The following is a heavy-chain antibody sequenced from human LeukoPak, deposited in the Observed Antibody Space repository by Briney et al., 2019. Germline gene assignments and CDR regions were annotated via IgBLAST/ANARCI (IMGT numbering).Heavy chain of an antibody. D-gene: IGHD6-13*01. CDR2: MNPNSGNT. CDR3: ARVGRIAAAGEFDY. J-gene: IGHJ4*02. Sequence: ASVKVSCKASGYTFTSYDINWVRQATGQGLEWMGWMNPNSGNTGYAQKFQGRVTMTRNTSISTAYMELSSLRSEDTAVYYCARVGRIAAAGEFDYWGQGTLVTVSS. V-gene: IGHV1-8*01. CDR1: GYTFTSYD.